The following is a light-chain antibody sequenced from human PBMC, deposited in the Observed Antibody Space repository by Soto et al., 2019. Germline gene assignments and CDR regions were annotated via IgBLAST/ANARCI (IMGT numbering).Light chain of an antibody. CDR2: EVS. CDR1: SSDIGGYNY. V-gene: IGLV2-8*01. CDR3: SSYAGSNNYV. Sequence: QSVLTQPPSASGSPGQSVTISCTGTSSDIGGYNYVSWYQQHPGKAPKLMICEVSKRPSGVPDRFSGSKSGNTASLTVSGLQAEEEADYYCSSYAGSNNYVFGSGTKVTVL. J-gene: IGLJ1*01.